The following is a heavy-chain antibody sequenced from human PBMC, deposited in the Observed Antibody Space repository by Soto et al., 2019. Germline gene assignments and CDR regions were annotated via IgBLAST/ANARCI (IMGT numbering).Heavy chain of an antibody. D-gene: IGHD6-13*01. CDR3: ARQRARSSWFDP. CDR2: IYYSGST. J-gene: IGHJ5*02. Sequence: SETLSLTCTVSGGSISSYYWSWIRQPPGKGLEWIGYIYYSGSTNYNPSLKSRVTISVDTSKNQFSLKLSSVTAADTAVYYCARQRARSSWFDPWGQGTLVTVSS. V-gene: IGHV4-59*08. CDR1: GGSISSYY.